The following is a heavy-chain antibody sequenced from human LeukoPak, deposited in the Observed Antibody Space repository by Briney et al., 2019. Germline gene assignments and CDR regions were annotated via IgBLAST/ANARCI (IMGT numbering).Heavy chain of an antibody. CDR1: GGSISSGGYS. CDR2: IYHSGST. CDR3: ARYSYGLDY. D-gene: IGHD5-18*01. V-gene: IGHV4-30-2*01. Sequence: SETLSLTCAVSGGSISSGGYSWSWIRQPPGQGLEWIGYIYHSGSTYYNPSLKSRVTISVDRSKNQFSLKLSSVTAADTAVYYCARYSYGLDYWGQGTLVTVSS. J-gene: IGHJ4*02.